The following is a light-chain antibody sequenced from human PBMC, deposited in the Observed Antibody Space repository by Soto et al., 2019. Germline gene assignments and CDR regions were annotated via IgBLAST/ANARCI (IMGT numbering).Light chain of an antibody. CDR2: EVN. J-gene: IGLJ1*01. CDR3: SSYTSSSTLYV. V-gene: IGLV2-14*01. Sequence: QSVLTQPASVSGSPRQSITISCTGASSDVGGYTYVSWYQQHPGKAPKLMIYEVNNRPSGVSNRFSGSKSGNTASLTISGLQAEEQADYYCSSYTSSSTLYVFGTGNKVSV. CDR1: SSDVGGYTY.